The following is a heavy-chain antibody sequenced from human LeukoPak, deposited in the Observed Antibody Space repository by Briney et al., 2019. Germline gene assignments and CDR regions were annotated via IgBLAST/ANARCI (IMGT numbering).Heavy chain of an antibody. Sequence: TGRSLRLSCAASAFTFRNYAIHWVRQAPGKGLEWVAVISYDGSNKFYADSVKGRFTISRDSSNYTLYLQMNSLRVEDTAVYYCARDKVGATWWGQGTLVTVSS. D-gene: IGHD1-26*01. CDR3: ARDKVGATW. V-gene: IGHV3-30*04. J-gene: IGHJ4*02. CDR1: AFTFRNYA. CDR2: ISYDGSNK.